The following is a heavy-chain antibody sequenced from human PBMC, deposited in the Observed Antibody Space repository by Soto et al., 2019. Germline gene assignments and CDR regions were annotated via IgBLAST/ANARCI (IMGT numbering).Heavy chain of an antibody. D-gene: IGHD1-26*01. J-gene: IGHJ3*02. Sequence: GGSLRLSCAASGFTFDDYGMSWVRQAPGKGLEWVSGINWNGYSTGYADSVKGRFTISRDNAKNSLYLQMNSLRAEDTALYYCARGHYSGSYWGAFDIWGQGTMVTVSS. CDR3: ARGHYSGSYWGAFDI. CDR2: INWNGYST. V-gene: IGHV3-20*04. CDR1: GFTFDDYG.